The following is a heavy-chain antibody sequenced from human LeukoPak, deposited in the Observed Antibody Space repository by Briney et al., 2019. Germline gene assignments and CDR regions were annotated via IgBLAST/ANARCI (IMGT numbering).Heavy chain of an antibody. CDR3: AKDKGAVTGTFDY. Sequence: GGSLRLSCAASGFTFSTYAMSWVRQAPGKGLEWVSGLTGGGGGTSYADSVKGRFTISRDNSKNTLYLQMNSLRAEDTAVYYCAKDKGAVTGTFDYWGQGSLVTVSS. V-gene: IGHV3-23*01. CDR1: GFTFSTYA. J-gene: IGHJ4*02. D-gene: IGHD1-14*01. CDR2: LTGGGGGT.